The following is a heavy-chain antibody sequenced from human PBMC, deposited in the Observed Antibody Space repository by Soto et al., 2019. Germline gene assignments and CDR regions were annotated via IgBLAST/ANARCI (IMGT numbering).Heavy chain of an antibody. CDR2: IKYSGTT. V-gene: IGHV4-39*01. Sequence: PETLSLTCTVSGASITRRRSDWGWIRQPPGKGRERIASIKYSGTTFYNPSLKSRVTLSMDTSKHQFALKLSAVTAADTDVYYCARHGITRSYYGPYDIWGQGTMVT. D-gene: IGHD1-26*01. CDR1: GASITRRRSD. J-gene: IGHJ3*02. CDR3: ARHGITRSYYGPYDI.